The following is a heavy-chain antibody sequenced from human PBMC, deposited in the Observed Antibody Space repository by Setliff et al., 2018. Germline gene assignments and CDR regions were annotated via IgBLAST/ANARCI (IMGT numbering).Heavy chain of an antibody. CDR3: ARDGGGDSDAFDI. V-gene: IGHV1-2*06. Sequence: ASVKVSCKASGYTFTGYYMYWVRQAPGHGLEWMGRINPSSGATIYAQKFQGRVTMTSDTSISTAYMELGRLRSDDTAVYFCARDGGGDSDAFDIWGQGTMVTVSS. CDR1: GYTFTGYY. J-gene: IGHJ3*02. CDR2: INPSSGAT. D-gene: IGHD3-16*01.